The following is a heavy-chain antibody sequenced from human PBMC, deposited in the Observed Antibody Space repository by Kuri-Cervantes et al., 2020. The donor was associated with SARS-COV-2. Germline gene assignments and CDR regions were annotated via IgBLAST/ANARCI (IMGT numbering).Heavy chain of an antibody. V-gene: IGHV4-31*02. CDR2: IYYSGTT. Sequence: SCIVSGGSISGGGYYWSWIRQHPGKGLEWIGYIYYSGTTYYNPSLKSRVAISVDTSKNHFSLKLSSVTAADTAVYYCASFGGGGSDGGFDPWGQGTLVTVSS. CDR3: ASFGGGGSDGGFDP. CDR1: GGSISGGGYY. D-gene: IGHD3-16*01. J-gene: IGHJ5*02.